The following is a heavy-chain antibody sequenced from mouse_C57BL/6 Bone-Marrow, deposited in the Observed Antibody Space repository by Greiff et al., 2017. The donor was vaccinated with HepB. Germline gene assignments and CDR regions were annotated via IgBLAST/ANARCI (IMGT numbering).Heavy chain of an antibody. CDR2: IRNKANNHAT. Sequence: EVQLVESGGGLVQPGGSMKLSCAASGFTFSDAWMDWVRQSPEKGLEWVAEIRNKANNHATYYAESVKGRFTISRDDSKSSVYLQMNSLRAEDTGIYYCTEGHYYGSSPFDYWGQGTTLTVSS. V-gene: IGHV6-6*01. CDR1: GFTFSDAW. D-gene: IGHD1-1*01. J-gene: IGHJ2*01. CDR3: TEGHYYGSSPFDY.